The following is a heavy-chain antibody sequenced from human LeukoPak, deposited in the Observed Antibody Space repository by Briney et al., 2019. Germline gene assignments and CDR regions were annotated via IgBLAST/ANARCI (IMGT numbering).Heavy chain of an antibody. J-gene: IGHJ4*02. CDR1: GGTFSSYA. CDR2: IIPIFGTA. D-gene: IGHD3-3*01. Sequence: ASVKVSCKASGGTFSSYAISWVRQAPGQGLEWMGRIIPIFGTANHAQKFQGRVTITTDESTSTAYMELSSLRSEDTAVYYCAVTYYDFWSGLQNFDYWGQGTLVTVSS. V-gene: IGHV1-69*05. CDR3: AVTYYDFWSGLQNFDY.